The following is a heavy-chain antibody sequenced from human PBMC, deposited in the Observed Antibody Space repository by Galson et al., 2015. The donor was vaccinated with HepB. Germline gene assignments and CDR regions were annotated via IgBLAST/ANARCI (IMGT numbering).Heavy chain of an antibody. Sequence: SLRLSCAASGFTFSSYAMHWVRQAPGKGLEWVAVISYDGSNKFYADSVKGRFTISRDNSKNTLYLQMNSLRAEDTAVYYFGRVWSVVVTGPYWNVDYWGQGTLVTVSS. D-gene: IGHD7-27*01. CDR2: ISYDGSNK. CDR1: GFTFSSYA. V-gene: IGHV3-30*04. CDR3: GRVWSVVVTGPYWNVDY. J-gene: IGHJ4*02.